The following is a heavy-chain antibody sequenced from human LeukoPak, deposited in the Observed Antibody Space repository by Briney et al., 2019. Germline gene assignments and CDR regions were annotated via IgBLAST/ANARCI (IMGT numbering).Heavy chain of an antibody. V-gene: IGHV5-10-1*01. Sequence: GGSLKISCKGSGYSFTGYWISWVRQMPGKGLEWMGRIDPSDSYTNYSPSFQGHVTISADKSISTAYLQWSSLKASDTAIYYCARHYGGNSVADYWGQGTLVTVSS. CDR1: GYSFTGYW. D-gene: IGHD4-23*01. J-gene: IGHJ4*02. CDR3: ARHYGGNSVADY. CDR2: IDPSDSYT.